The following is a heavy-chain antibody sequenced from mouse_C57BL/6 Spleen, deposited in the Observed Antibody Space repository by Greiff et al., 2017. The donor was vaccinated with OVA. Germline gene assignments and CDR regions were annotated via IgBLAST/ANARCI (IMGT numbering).Heavy chain of an antibody. CDR3: AREGKDGSSLYFDY. V-gene: IGHV1-52*01. Sequence: QVQLQQPGAELVRPGSSVKLSCKASGYTFTSYWMHWVKQRPIQGLEWIGNIDPSASETHYNQKFKEKATLTVEKSSSTAYMQLSSLTSEDSAVYYCAREGKDGSSLYFDYWGQGTTLTVSS. CDR2: IDPSASET. D-gene: IGHD1-1*01. J-gene: IGHJ2*01. CDR1: GYTFTSYW.